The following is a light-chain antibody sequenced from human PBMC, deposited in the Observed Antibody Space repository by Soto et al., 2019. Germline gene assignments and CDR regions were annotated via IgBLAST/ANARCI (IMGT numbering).Light chain of an antibody. J-gene: IGKJ3*01. Sequence: DIQMTQSPSSVSASVGDRVSITCRASESIRSHLNWYQHKPGKAPKVLIYAASSLQGGVPSRFSGSGSGTDFTLTIKSLQPEDLATYYCQQSFSSPFPFGPGTKVDVK. CDR3: QQSFSSPFP. V-gene: IGKV1-39*01. CDR1: ESIRSH. CDR2: AAS.